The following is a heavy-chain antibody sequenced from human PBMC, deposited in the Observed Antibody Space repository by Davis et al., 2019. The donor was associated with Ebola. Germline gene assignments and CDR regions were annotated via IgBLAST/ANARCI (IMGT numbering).Heavy chain of an antibody. V-gene: IGHV3-15*07. CDR1: GFTFSSYT. CDR2: IKNKADGETT. Sequence: GGSLRLSCAASGFTFSSYTMNWVRQAPGKGLEWVGRIKNKADGETTDYAAPVKGRFTISRDDSKTTLFLQMNSLKTDDTAVYYCGLYSGSSNWFDPWGQGTLVTVSS. J-gene: IGHJ5*02. CDR3: GLYSGSSNWFDP. D-gene: IGHD1-26*01.